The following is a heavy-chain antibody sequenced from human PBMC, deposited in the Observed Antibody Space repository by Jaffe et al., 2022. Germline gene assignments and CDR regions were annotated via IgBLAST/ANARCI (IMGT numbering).Heavy chain of an antibody. CDR1: GYSISSGYY. D-gene: IGHD1-26*01. V-gene: IGHV4-38-2*01. CDR3: ARGIVGATTLFDY. Sequence: QVQLQESGPGLVKPSETLSLTCAVSGYSISSGYYWGWIRQPPGKGLEWIGSIYHSGSTYYNPSLKSRVTISVDTSKNQFSLKLSSVTAADTAVYYCARGIVGATTLFDYWGQGTLVTVSS. J-gene: IGHJ4*02. CDR2: IYHSGST.